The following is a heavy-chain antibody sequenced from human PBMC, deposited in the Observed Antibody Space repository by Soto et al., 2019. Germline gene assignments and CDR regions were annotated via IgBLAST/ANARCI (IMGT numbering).Heavy chain of an antibody. CDR3: ARQSCSSTSCYSWVSWFDP. CDR1: GGSISSYY. V-gene: IGHV4-59*08. Sequence: QVQLQESGPGLVKPSETLSLTCTVSGGSISSYYWSWIRQPPGKGLEWIGYIYYSGSTKYNPSLNSRVTISVDTSKNQLSLKLSSVTAADTAVYYCARQSCSSTSCYSWVSWFDPWGQGTLVTVSS. CDR2: IYYSGST. D-gene: IGHD2-2*01. J-gene: IGHJ5*02.